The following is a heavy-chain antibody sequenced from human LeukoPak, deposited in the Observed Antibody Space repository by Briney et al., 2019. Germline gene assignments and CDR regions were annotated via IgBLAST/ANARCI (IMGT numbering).Heavy chain of an antibody. Sequence: GGSLRLSCAASGFTFSSAYMNWVRQAPGKGLEWVGRIITKADGGTTDCAAPMRGRFTISRDDSRNILYLQMDSLKIEDTAVYYCTSRVVTTNDYWGQGTLVTVSS. CDR2: IITKADGGTT. J-gene: IGHJ4*02. CDR1: GFTFSSAY. V-gene: IGHV3-15*01. CDR3: TSRVVTTNDY. D-gene: IGHD2-21*02.